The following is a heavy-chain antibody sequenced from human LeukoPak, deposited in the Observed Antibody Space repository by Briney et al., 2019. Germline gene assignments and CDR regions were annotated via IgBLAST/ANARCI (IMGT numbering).Heavy chain of an antibody. D-gene: IGHD3-3*01. J-gene: IGHJ4*02. V-gene: IGHV3-11*01. Sequence: PGGSLRLSCAASGFTFSDYYMSWIRQAPGKGLEWVSYISSSGSTIYYADSVKGRFTISRDNAKNSPYLQMNSLRAEDTAVYYCASGYYDFWSGYSPLDYWGQGTLVTVSS. CDR1: GFTFSDYY. CDR2: ISSSGSTI. CDR3: ASGYYDFWSGYSPLDY.